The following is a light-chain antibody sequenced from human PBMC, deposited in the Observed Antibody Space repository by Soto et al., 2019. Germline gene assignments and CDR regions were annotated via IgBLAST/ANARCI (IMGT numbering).Light chain of an antibody. V-gene: IGKV1-39*01. Sequence: DIHMTQSPSSLSAALGDRVTITFRASQSISTFLNWYQQKPGKAPKLLIYAASTLQSGVPSGFSGSGSGTDFALTISSLQPEDFATYFCQQSYTTPQSWTFGQGTNVDI. CDR1: QSISTF. CDR3: QQSYTTPQSWT. CDR2: AAS. J-gene: IGKJ1*01.